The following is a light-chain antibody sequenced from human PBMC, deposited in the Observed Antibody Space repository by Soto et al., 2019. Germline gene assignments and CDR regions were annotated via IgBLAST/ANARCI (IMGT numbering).Light chain of an antibody. CDR3: QQRHSYPIT. V-gene: IGKV3D-20*02. CDR2: DAS. CDR1: QSVSSSY. Sequence: EIVMTQSPATLSVSPGERATLSCRASQSVSSSYLAWYQHKPGQAPRLLIYDASSRATGIPDRFSGSGSGTEFTLTISSLQPEDFATYYCQQRHSYPITFGQGTRLEIK. J-gene: IGKJ5*01.